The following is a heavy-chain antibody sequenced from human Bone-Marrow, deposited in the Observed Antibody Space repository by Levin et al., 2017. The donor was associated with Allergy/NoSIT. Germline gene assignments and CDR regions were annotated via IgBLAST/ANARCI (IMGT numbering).Heavy chain of an antibody. CDR2: IYSGGGT. CDR1: GFTVSNNF. D-gene: IGHD3-10*01. CDR3: ARGWNGSGDY. V-gene: IGHV3-53*01. Sequence: GESLKISCAVSGFTVSNNFMNWVRQAPGKGLEWVSLIYSGGGTYYADPVQGRFTISRDSPSNTLYLQMNSLRAEDTAMYYCARGWNGSGDYWGQGTMVTVSS. J-gene: IGHJ4*02.